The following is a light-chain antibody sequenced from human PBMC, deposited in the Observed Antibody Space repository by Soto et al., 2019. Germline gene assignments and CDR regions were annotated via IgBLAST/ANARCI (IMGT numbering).Light chain of an antibody. CDR1: SSNIGSYS. CDR3: AAWDDSLNGVV. J-gene: IGLJ2*01. V-gene: IGLV1-44*01. Sequence: QTVLTQPPSASGTPGQRITISCSGSSSNIGSYSVNWYQQFPGTAPKLLIYNNNQRPSGVPDRFSGSKFGTSVSLAISGLQSEDEADYYCAAWDDSLNGVVFGGGTKLTVL. CDR2: NNN.